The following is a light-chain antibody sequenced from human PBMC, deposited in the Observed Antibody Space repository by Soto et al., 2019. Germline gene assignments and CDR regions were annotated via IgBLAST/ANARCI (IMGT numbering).Light chain of an antibody. CDR2: SNN. V-gene: IGLV1-47*02. CDR1: SSNIGSNY. CDR3: AAWDDSLSGVV. Sequence: QPVLTQPPSASGTPGQRVTISCSGSSSNIGSNYVYWYQQLPGTAPKHLIYSNNQRPSGVPDRFSGSKSGTSASLAISGLRSEDEADYYCAAWDDSLSGVVFGGGTKLTVL. J-gene: IGLJ2*01.